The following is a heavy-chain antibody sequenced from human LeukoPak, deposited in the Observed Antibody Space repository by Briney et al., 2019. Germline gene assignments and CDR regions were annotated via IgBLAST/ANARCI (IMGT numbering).Heavy chain of an antibody. Sequence: SSETLSLTCTVSGGSISSGGYYWSWIRQHPGKGLEWIGYIYYSGSTYYNPSLKSRVTISVDTSKNQFSLKLSSVTAADTAVYYCATVVVVAKYGMDVWGQGTTVTVSS. V-gene: IGHV4-31*03. D-gene: IGHD2-15*01. CDR2: IYYSGST. CDR3: ATVVVVAKYGMDV. CDR1: GGSISSGGYY. J-gene: IGHJ6*02.